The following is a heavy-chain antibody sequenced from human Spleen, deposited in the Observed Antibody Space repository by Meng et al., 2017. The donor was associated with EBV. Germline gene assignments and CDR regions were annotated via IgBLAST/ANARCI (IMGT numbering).Heavy chain of an antibody. CDR2: ISTSSTYI. J-gene: IGHJ5*02. V-gene: IGHV3-21*01. D-gene: IGHD4-17*01. CDR1: GFSFSTYS. CDR3: VRDWWGEDYGDSNWFAP. Sequence: EVYLVESGXXLVVPGGXLRLHCAXSGFSFSTYSLNWVRQAPGKGLEWVSSISTSSTYIYYADSVKGRFTLSRDNAKNSLSLQMNSLRGEDTAVYYCVRDWWGEDYGDSNWFAPWGQGTLVTVSS.